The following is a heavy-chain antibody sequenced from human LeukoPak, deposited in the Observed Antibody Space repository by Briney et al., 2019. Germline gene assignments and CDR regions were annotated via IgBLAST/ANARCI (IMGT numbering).Heavy chain of an antibody. CDR1: GYTFTNYG. CDR3: ARDRSPRHYYDTSDYHGAADY. D-gene: IGHD3-22*01. Sequence: ASVKVSCKASGYTFTNYGITWVRQAPGQGLEWMGWISAYNGYTKYAQNLQGRVSMTTDTSTSTAYMELRSLRSDDTAMYYCARDRSPRHYYDTSDYHGAADYWGQGTLVTVFS. J-gene: IGHJ4*02. CDR2: ISAYNGYT. V-gene: IGHV1-18*01.